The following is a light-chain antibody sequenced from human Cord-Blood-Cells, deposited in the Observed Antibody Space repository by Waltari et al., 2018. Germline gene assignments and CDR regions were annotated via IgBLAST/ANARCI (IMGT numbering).Light chain of an antibody. V-gene: IGKV3-11*01. CDR2: DAS. CDR1: QSVSSY. Sequence: ETVLILSPAPLPLYQEERATISCRASQSVSSYLAWYQQKPGQAPRLLIYDASKRATGIPARFSGSGSGTDFTLTISSLEPEDFAVYYCQQRSNWPLTFGPGTKVDIK. J-gene: IGKJ3*01. CDR3: QQRSNWPLT.